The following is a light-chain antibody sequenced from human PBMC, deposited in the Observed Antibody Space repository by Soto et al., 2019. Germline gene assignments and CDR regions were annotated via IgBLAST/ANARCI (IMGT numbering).Light chain of an antibody. Sequence: VWTQSPATLSLAPRERATLSCRASQTVSGNYVAWYQQKPGQAPRLLIDGASRRATGIPDRFSGSGSATDFTLTISSLEPEDFAVYYCQHRSIWPVSFGQGTRLEIK. CDR3: QHRSIWPVS. J-gene: IGKJ5*01. CDR2: GAS. CDR1: QTVSGNY. V-gene: IGKV3D-20*02.